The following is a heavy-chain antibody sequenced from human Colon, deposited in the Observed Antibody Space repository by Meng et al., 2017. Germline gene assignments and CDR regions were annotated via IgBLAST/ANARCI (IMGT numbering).Heavy chain of an antibody. J-gene: IGHJ4*02. CDR1: GDSISNYF. D-gene: IGHD3-10*01. CDR2: MSSSGDS. CDR3: AGEYGSGRYFDY. Sequence: SETLSLTCTVPGDSISNYFWTWIRQPAGKGLEWIGRMSSSGDSNYNPSLKSRVTMSGATSKNQFSLKLISVTAADKAIYYCAGEYGSGRYFDYWGQGTLVTVSS. V-gene: IGHV4-4*07.